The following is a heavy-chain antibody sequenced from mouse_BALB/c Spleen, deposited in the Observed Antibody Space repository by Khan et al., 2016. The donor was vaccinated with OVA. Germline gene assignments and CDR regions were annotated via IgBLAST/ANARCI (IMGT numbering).Heavy chain of an antibody. V-gene: IGHV3-6*02. Sequence: EVQLQESGPGLVKPSQSLSLTCSVTGYSITSGYFWNWIRQFPGNNLEWLGYIRYDGDSNYNPSLKNRISITRDKPKNPFFMKLNSVPPEDTATYYGARGGSSGPAWFAYWGQGTLVTVSA. CDR2: IRYDGDS. CDR1: GYSITSGYF. J-gene: IGHJ3*01. CDR3: ARGGSSGPAWFAY. D-gene: IGHD3-1*01.